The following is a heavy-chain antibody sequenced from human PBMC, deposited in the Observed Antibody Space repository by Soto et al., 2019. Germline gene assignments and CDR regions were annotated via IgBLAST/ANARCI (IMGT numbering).Heavy chain of an antibody. D-gene: IGHD3-9*01. V-gene: IGHV1-2*02. CDR2: INPNSGGT. CDR3: ARDKPMYYDILTGYYITLNWFDP. J-gene: IGHJ5*02. CDR1: GYTFTGYY. Sequence: ASVKVSCKASGYTFTGYYTHWVRQAPGQGLEWMGWINPNSGGTNYAQKFQGRVTMTRDTSISTAYMELSRLRSDDTAVYYCARDKPMYYDILTGYYITLNWFDPWGQGTLVTVSS.